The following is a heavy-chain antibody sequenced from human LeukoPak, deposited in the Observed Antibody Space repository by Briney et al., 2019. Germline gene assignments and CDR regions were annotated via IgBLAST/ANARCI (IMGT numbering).Heavy chain of an antibody. CDR1: GGSISSSSYY. J-gene: IGHJ2*01. V-gene: IGHV4-39*01. Sequence: SETLSLTCTVSGGSISSSSYYWGWIRQPPGKGLEWIGSISYSGSTYYNPSLKSRVTISVDTSKNQFSLKLSSVTAADTALYYCARPSRSGGYNYWCFDLWGRGTLVTVSS. CDR2: ISYSGST. CDR3: ARPSRSGGYNYWCFDL. D-gene: IGHD5-24*01.